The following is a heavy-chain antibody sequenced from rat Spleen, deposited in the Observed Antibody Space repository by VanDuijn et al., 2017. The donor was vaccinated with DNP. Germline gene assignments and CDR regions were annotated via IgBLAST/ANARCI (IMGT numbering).Heavy chain of an antibody. CDR3: ATNRQAYGYSHAMDA. CDR2: IIYDGSRT. V-gene: IGHV5S10*01. D-gene: IGHD1-7*01. CDR1: GFTFSDYN. J-gene: IGHJ4*01. Sequence: EVQLVESGGGLVQPGRSLKLSCAASGFTFSDYNMAWVRQAPKKGLEWVATIIYDGSRTYYRDSVKGRFTISRDNAKSTLYLQMDSLRSEDTATYYCATNRQAYGYSHAMDAWGQGTSVSVSS.